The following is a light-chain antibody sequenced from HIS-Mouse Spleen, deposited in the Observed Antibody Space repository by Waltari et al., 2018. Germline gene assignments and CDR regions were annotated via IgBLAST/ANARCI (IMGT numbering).Light chain of an antibody. CDR2: EVS. J-gene: IGLJ3*02. CDR3: SSYTSSSSWV. Sequence: QSALTQPASVSGSPGQPITISCTGTSSDVGGYNFASWYQQHPGKAPKLMSYEVSNRPSGVSNRFSGSKSGNTASLTISGLQAEDEADYYCSSYTSSSSWVFGGGTKLTVL. CDR1: SSDVGGYNF. V-gene: IGLV2-14*01.